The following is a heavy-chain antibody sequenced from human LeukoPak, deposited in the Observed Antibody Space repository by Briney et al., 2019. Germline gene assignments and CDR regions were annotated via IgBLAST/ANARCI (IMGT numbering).Heavy chain of an antibody. D-gene: IGHD5-12*01. CDR3: ARQAGYDLGAFDY. CDR2: IYYSGST. J-gene: IGHJ4*02. V-gene: IGHV4-39*01. Sequence: SETLSLTCTVSGGSISGSSYYWGWIRQPPGKGLEWIGSIYYSGSTYYNPSLKSRVTISVDTSKNQFSLKLSSVTAADTAVYYCARQAGYDLGAFDYWGQGTLVTVSS. CDR1: GGSISGSSYY.